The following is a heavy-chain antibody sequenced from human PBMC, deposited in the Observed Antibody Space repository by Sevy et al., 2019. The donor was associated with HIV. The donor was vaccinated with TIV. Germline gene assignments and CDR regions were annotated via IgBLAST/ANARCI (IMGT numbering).Heavy chain of an antibody. V-gene: IGHV2-5*01. CDR3: ADRGGVHYYDSSGYYTRAEYFEH. CDR2: IYWNDDQ. CDR1: GFSLSTSGEG. Sequence: SGPTLVNPTQTLTLTCTFSGFSLSTSGEGVGWIRQPPGKALEWLALIYWNDDQRYSPSLKSRLTITKDTPNKKVVLTMTNMDPVDTATYYCADRGGVHYYDSSGYYTRAEYFEHWGQGTLVTVSS. D-gene: IGHD3-22*01. J-gene: IGHJ1*01.